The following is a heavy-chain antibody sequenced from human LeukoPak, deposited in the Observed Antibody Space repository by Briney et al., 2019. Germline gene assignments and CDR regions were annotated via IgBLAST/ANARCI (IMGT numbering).Heavy chain of an antibody. Sequence: GGSLRLSCAASGFTFGSYWMSWVRQAPGKGLEWVANMKQDGSEKYYVDSVKGRFTISRDNAKNSLYLQMNSLRAEDTAVYYCARVQSYGDLPYFDYWGQGTLVTVSS. J-gene: IGHJ4*02. CDR1: GFTFGSYW. V-gene: IGHV3-7*01. D-gene: IGHD4-17*01. CDR2: MKQDGSEK. CDR3: ARVQSYGDLPYFDY.